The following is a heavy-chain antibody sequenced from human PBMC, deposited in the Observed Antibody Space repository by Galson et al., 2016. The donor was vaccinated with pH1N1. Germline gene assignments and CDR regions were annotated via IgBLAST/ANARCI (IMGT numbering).Heavy chain of an antibody. CDR3: ARDRVVPTGIFDY. D-gene: IGHD2-15*01. J-gene: IGHJ4*02. Sequence: TLSLTCTVSGGSISSSIYYWNWIRQPAGKGLEWIGRMYTSGTTTYNPSLESRVSISVDTSKNQFSLRLSSVTAADTAVYFCARDRVVPTGIFDYWGQGALVTVSS. V-gene: IGHV4-61*02. CDR1: GGSISSSIYY. CDR2: MYTSGTT.